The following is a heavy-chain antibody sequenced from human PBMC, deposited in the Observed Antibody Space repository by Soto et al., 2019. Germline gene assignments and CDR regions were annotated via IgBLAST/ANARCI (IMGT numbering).Heavy chain of an antibody. D-gene: IGHD3-22*01. V-gene: IGHV1-18*04. CDR1: GYTFTSSG. Sequence: ASVKASCKASGYTFTSSGISWVRQAPGQGLEWMGWISAYNGNPNYAQKLQGRVTMTRDTSTSTAYRELRRLRSDDTAVYYCARGRITMIGGVDAFEIWGQGTMVTVSS. CDR3: ARGRITMIGGVDAFEI. CDR2: ISAYNGNP. J-gene: IGHJ3*02.